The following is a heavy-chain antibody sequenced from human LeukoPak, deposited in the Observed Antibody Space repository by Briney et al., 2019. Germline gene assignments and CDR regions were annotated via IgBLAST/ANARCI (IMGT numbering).Heavy chain of an antibody. CDR3: ARHRGLVEITDVHAFHI. D-gene: IGHD5-12*01. CDR2: IYSSGTT. Sequence: KPSETLSLTCTVSGGSINSYYWSWIRQPPGKGLEWIGYIYSSGTTTYNPSLKRRVTISVDTSKNQFSLKLSSVTAADTAVYYCARHRGLVEITDVHAFHIWGQGTMVTVSS. CDR1: GGSINSYY. J-gene: IGHJ3*02. V-gene: IGHV4-59*08.